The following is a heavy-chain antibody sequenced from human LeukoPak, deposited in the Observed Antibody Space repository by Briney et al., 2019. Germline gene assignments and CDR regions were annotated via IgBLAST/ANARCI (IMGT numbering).Heavy chain of an antibody. D-gene: IGHD3-10*02. CDR1: GFIFSHHG. Sequence: GGSLRLSCATSGFIFSHHGMNWVRQAPGKGLEWVSGIRADAVTTYYADSVKGRFIISRDNSKNTVYLQMNSLSAEDAAVYYCAELGITMIGGVWGKGTTVTISS. CDR2: IRADAVTT. V-gene: IGHV3-23*01. CDR3: AELGITMIGGV. J-gene: IGHJ6*04.